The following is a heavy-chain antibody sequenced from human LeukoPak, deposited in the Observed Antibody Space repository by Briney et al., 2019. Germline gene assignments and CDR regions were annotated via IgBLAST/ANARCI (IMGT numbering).Heavy chain of an antibody. CDR1: GGPIMNYW. CDR3: ARDAGSGVDY. D-gene: IGHD1-1*01. J-gene: IGHJ4*02. Sequence: SETLSLTCTVSGGPIMNYWWTWIRQPPGKGLEWIGYIYNTASTNYNPSLKSRVTISVDMSKNLFSLKLTSVTAADTAVYYCARDAGSGVDYWVQGALVTVSS. CDR2: IYNTAST. V-gene: IGHV4-59*01.